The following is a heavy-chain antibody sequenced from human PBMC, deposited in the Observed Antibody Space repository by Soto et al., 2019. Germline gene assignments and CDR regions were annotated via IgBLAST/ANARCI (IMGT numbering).Heavy chain of an antibody. CDR2: ISSSSSYI. CDR1: GFTFSSYS. D-gene: IGHD4-4*01. J-gene: IGHJ6*02. V-gene: IGHV3-21*01. Sequence: EVQLVESGGGLVKPGGSLRLSCAASGFTFSSYSMNWVRQAPGKGLEWVSSISSSSSYIYYADSVKGRFTISRDNAKNSLYLQMNSLGAEDTAVYYCASNYSKYYYGMDVWGQGTTVTVSS. CDR3: ASNYSKYYYGMDV.